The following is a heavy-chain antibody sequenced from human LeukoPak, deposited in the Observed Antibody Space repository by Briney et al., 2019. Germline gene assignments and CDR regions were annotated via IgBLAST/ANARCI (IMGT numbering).Heavy chain of an antibody. CDR3: AKPGGSYSSSWYGAGKNYYYYMDV. Sequence: PSETLSLTCAVSGGSISSSNWWSWVRQPPGKGLEWIGEIYHSGSTNYNPSLKSRVTISVDKSKNQFSLKLSSVTAADTAVYYCAKPGGSYSSSWYGAGKNYYYYMDVWGKGTTVTISS. CDR2: IYHSGST. V-gene: IGHV4-4*02. J-gene: IGHJ6*03. D-gene: IGHD6-13*01. CDR1: GGSISSSNW.